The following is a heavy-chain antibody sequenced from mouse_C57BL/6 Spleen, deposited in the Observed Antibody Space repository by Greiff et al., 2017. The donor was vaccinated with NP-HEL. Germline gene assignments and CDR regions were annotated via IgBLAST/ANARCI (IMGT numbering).Heavy chain of an antibody. CDR2: IDPSDSET. V-gene: IGHV1-52*01. CDR1: GYTFTSYW. J-gene: IGHJ2*01. D-gene: IGHD1-1*01. CDR3: AREGPHYYGSSGDFDY. Sequence: VQLQQPGAELVRPGSSVKLSCKASGYTFTSYWMHWVKQRPIQGLEWIGNIDPSDSETHYNQKFKDKATLTVDKSSSTAYMQLSSLTSEDSAVYYCAREGPHYYGSSGDFDYWGQGTTLTVSS.